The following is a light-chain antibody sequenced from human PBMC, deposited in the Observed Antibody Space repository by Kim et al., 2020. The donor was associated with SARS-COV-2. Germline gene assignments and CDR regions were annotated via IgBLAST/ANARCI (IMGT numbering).Light chain of an antibody. V-gene: IGKV3-20*01. CDR2: GAS. J-gene: IGKJ1*01. CDR3: QQYGSSRK. Sequence: EIVLTQSPGTLSLSPGERATLSCRASQSVSSSYLAWYQQKPGQAPRLLIYGASSRATGIPDRFSGSGSGTDFTLTISRLEPEDFAVYYCQQYGSSRKFGQGTKVDI. CDR1: QSVSSSY.